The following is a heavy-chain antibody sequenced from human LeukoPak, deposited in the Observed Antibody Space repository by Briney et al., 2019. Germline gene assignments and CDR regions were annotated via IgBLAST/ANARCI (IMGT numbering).Heavy chain of an antibody. Sequence: GGSLRLSCAASGFTVSSNYMNWVRQAPGKGLEWVSVIYSGGSTYYADSVKGRFSISRDNSKNTLYLQMNSLRAEDTAVYYCAKDLNSTHNYDSSGYEDAFDIWGQGTMVTVSS. CDR3: AKDLNSTHNYDSSGYEDAFDI. CDR1: GFTVSSNY. J-gene: IGHJ3*02. D-gene: IGHD3-22*01. V-gene: IGHV3-53*01. CDR2: IYSGGST.